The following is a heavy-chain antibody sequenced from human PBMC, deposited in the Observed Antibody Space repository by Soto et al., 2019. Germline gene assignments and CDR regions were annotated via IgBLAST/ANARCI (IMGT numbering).Heavy chain of an antibody. J-gene: IGHJ3*02. V-gene: IGHV1-3*01. CDR3: ARAVHDYGDADDAFDI. D-gene: IGHD4-17*01. CDR1: GYTFTSYA. CDR2: INAGNGNT. Sequence: GASVKVCCKASGYTFTSYAMHWVRQAPGQRPEWMGWINAGNGNTKYSQKFQGRVTITRDTSASTAYMELSSLRSEDTAVYYCARAVHDYGDADDAFDIWGQGTMVTVSS.